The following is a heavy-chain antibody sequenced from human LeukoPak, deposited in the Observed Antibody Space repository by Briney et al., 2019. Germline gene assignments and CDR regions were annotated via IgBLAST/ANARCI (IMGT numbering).Heavy chain of an antibody. CDR1: GGSISRYY. Sequence: SETLSLTCTVSGGSISRYYWSWIRQPPGKGLEWIGYIYYSGSTNYNPSLKSRVTISVDTSKNQFSLKLSSMTAADTSVYYCARHFTSEKGYCSGGSCYGEYYFDYWGQGTLVTVSS. J-gene: IGHJ4*02. CDR2: IYYSGST. V-gene: IGHV4-59*08. CDR3: ARHFTSEKGYCSGGSCYGEYYFDY. D-gene: IGHD2-15*01.